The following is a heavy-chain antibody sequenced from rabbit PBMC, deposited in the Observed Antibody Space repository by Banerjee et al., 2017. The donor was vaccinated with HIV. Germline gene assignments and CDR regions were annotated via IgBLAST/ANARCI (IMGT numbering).Heavy chain of an antibody. Sequence: EESGGDLVKPEGSLTLTCTASGFSFSSSYWICWVRQAPGKGLEWIACIYAGSSGSTYYARWAKGRFTLSKTSSTTVTLQMTSLTAADTATYFCARMSGYAAWGLATGNGMDLWGQGTLVTVS. CDR3: ARMSGYAAWGLATGNGMDL. J-gene: IGHJ6*01. V-gene: IGHV1S45*01. CDR2: IYAGSSGST. CDR1: GFSFSSSYW. D-gene: IGHD6-1*01.